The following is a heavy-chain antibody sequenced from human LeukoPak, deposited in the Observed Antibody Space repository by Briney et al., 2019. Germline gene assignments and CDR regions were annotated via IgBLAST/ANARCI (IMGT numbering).Heavy chain of an antibody. D-gene: IGHD4-23*01. V-gene: IGHV3-33*01. CDR3: ARDSTVVTPGYFDC. CDR2: IWDDRSNK. Sequence: GRSLRLSCAASGFTFSDYGMHWVRQAPGKGLEWVEIIWDDRSNKNYADSVKGRFTISRDTSKNTLYLQMSSLRAEDTAVYYCARDSTVVTPGYFDCWGQGTLVTVSS. J-gene: IGHJ4*02. CDR1: GFTFSDYG.